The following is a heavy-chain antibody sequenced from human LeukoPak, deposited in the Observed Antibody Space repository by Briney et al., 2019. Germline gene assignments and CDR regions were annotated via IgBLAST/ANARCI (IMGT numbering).Heavy chain of an antibody. Sequence: GRSLRLSCAASGFTFDDYAMHWVRQAPGKGLEWVSGISWNSGSIGYADSVKGRFTISRDNAKNSLYLQMNSLRAEDMALYYCAKGGSGSYYNSWFDPWGQGTLVTVSS. CDR2: ISWNSGSI. D-gene: IGHD3-10*01. V-gene: IGHV3-9*03. CDR1: GFTFDDYA. J-gene: IGHJ5*02. CDR3: AKGGSGSYYNSWFDP.